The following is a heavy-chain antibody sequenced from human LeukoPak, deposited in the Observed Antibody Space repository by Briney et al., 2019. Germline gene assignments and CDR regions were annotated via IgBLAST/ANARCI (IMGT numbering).Heavy chain of an antibody. J-gene: IGHJ4*02. D-gene: IGHD3-10*01. Sequence: GGSLRLSCVASGFPFSSYWMTWVRQAPGKGLEWVSHISWNSGSITYADSVKGRFTISRDNAKNSLYLQMNSLRAEDTALYYCARGGRPDYWGQGTLVTVSS. CDR2: ISWNSGSI. CDR3: ARGGRPDY. V-gene: IGHV3-9*01. CDR1: GFPFSSYW.